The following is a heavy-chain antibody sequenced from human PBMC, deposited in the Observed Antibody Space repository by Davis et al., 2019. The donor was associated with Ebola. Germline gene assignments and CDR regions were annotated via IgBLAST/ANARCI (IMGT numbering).Heavy chain of an antibody. CDR3: AREWELRGDDY. D-gene: IGHD1-26*01. CDR1: GGTFSSYA. CDR2: IIPIFGTA. J-gene: IGHJ4*02. V-gene: IGHV1-69*13. Sequence: SVKVSCKASGGTFSSYAISWVRQAPGQGLEWMGGIIPIFGTANYAQKFQGRVTITADESTRTAYMELRSLRSDDTAVYYCAREWELRGDDYWGQGTLVTVSS.